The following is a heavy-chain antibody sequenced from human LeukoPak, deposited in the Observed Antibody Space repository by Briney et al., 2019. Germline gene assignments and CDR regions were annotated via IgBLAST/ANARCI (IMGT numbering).Heavy chain of an antibody. CDR3: ARDSQLQYDYDKYRYYYYGMDV. V-gene: IGHV1-69*13. Sequence: SVKVSCKASGGTFSSYAISWVRQTPGHGLEWMGGIIPIFGTANYAQKFQGRVTITADESTSTAYMELSSLRSEDTAVYYCARDSQLQYDYDKYRYYYYGMDVWGQGTTVTVSS. CDR2: IIPIFGTA. D-gene: IGHD4-17*01. J-gene: IGHJ6*02. CDR1: GGTFSSYA.